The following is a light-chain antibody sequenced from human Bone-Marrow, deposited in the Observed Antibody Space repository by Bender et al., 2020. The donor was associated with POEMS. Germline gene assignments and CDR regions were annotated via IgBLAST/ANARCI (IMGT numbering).Light chain of an antibody. CDR1: SSDVGGYNY. Sequence: QSALTQPRSVSGSPGQSVTISCTGTSSDVGGYNYVSWYQQHPGKAPKLMIYDVSKRPSGVPERFSGSSSGTTATLTISGVQAENEADYYCHSPDNSGTYGVVFGGGTKLTVL. J-gene: IGLJ2*01. V-gene: IGLV2-11*01. CDR3: HSPDNSGTYGVV. CDR2: DVS.